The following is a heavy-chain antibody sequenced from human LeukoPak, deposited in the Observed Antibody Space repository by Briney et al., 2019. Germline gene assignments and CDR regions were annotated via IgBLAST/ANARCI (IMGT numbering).Heavy chain of an antibody. CDR3: ASQRTGVDTAMVNDWFDP. Sequence: ASVKVSCKASGYTFTSYYMHWVRQAPGQGLEWMGIINPSGGSTSYAQKFQGRVTMTRDTSTSTVYTELSSLRSEDTAVYYCASQRTGVDTAMVNDWFDPWGQGTLVTVSS. CDR1: GYTFTSYY. CDR2: INPSGGST. J-gene: IGHJ5*02. D-gene: IGHD5-18*01. V-gene: IGHV1-46*01.